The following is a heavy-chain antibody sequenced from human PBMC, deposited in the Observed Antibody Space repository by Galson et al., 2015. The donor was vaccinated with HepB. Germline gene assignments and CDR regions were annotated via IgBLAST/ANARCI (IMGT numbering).Heavy chain of an antibody. D-gene: IGHD4-23*01. Sequence: SLRLSCAASGFTFSSYGMHWVRQAPGKGLEWVAVISYDGSNKYYADSVKGRFTISRDNSKNTLYLHMNSLRAEDTAVFYCAKEVNYGGHLPTDYWGQGTLVTVSS. CDR1: GFTFSSYG. CDR2: ISYDGSNK. V-gene: IGHV3-30*18. CDR3: AKEVNYGGHLPTDY. J-gene: IGHJ4*02.